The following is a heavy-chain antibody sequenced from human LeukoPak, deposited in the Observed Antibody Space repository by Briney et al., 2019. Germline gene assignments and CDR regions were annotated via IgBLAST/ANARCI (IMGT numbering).Heavy chain of an antibody. CDR3: AKGQLSLDY. V-gene: IGHV3-23*01. D-gene: IGHD1-1*01. Sequence: GGSLRLSCAASGFTFSSHAMTWVRQAPGKGLEWVSGISGNGGSTYYADSVKGRFTISRNNSKNTLYLQMNSLRAEDTAVYYCAKGQLSLDYWGQGTLVTVSS. CDR2: ISGNGGST. J-gene: IGHJ4*02. CDR1: GFTFSSHA.